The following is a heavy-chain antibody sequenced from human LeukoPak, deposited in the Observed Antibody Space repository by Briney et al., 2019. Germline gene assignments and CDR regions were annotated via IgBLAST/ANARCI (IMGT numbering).Heavy chain of an antibody. J-gene: IGHJ6*03. Sequence: SVKVSCKASGGTFSSYAISWVRQAPGQGLEWMGGIIPIFGTANYAQKFQGRVTITADESTSTAYMELSSLRSEDTAVYYCARGGQTAMVTRYYYYYMDVWGKGTTVTVSS. V-gene: IGHV1-69*13. D-gene: IGHD5-18*01. CDR2: IIPIFGTA. CDR3: ARGGQTAMVTRYYYYYMDV. CDR1: GGTFSSYA.